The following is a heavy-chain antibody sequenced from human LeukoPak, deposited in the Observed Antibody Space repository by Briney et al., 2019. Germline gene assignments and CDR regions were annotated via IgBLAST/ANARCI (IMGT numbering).Heavy chain of an antibody. D-gene: IGHD5-24*01. CDR1: GFTFSSYA. CDR2: ISYDGSNK. J-gene: IGHJ3*02. CDR3: ARALGYNLDAFDI. Sequence: PGRSLRLSCAAPGFTFSSYAMHWVRQAPGKGLEWVAVISYDGSNKYYADSVKGRFTISRDNSKNTLYLQMNSLRAEDTAVYYCARALGYNLDAFDIWGQGTMVTVSS. V-gene: IGHV3-30-3*01.